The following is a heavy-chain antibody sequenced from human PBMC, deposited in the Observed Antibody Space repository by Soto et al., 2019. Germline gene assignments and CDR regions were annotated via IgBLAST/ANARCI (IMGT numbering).Heavy chain of an antibody. CDR3: ARDGGWGGSPLDY. Sequence: VSVKVSCKASGYTFTGYYMHWVRQAPGQGLEWMGWINPNSGGTNYAQKFQGRVTMTRDTSISTAYMELSRLRSDDTAVYYCARDGGWGGSPLDYWGQGTLVTVSS. V-gene: IGHV1-2*02. CDR1: GYTFTGYY. D-gene: IGHD1-26*01. J-gene: IGHJ4*02. CDR2: INPNSGGT.